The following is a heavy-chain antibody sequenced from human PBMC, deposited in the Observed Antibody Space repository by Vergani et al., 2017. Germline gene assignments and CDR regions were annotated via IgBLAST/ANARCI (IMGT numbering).Heavy chain of an antibody. CDR1: GFSFPGYA. D-gene: IGHD3-3*01. CDR3: ARDFYDFWSGHHTEAFDI. J-gene: IGHJ3*02. V-gene: IGHV3-23*01. CDR2: VSGSSATP. Sequence: EVQLLESGGGLVQPGGSLRLSCEASGFSFPGYAMSWVRQAPGKGLEWVSSVSGSSATPYYADSVKGRFIISRDNSKNTLYLQMNSLRAEDTAVYYCARDFYDFWSGHHTEAFDIWGQGTLVAVSS.